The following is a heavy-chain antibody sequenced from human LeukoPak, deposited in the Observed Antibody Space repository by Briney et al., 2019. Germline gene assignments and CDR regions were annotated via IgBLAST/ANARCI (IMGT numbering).Heavy chain of an antibody. D-gene: IGHD6-13*01. J-gene: IGHJ4*02. CDR2: FDPEDGET. V-gene: IGHV1-24*01. Sequence: GASVKVSCKVSGYTLTELSMHWVRQAPGKGLEWMGGFDPEDGETIYAQKFQGRVTMTEDTSTDTAYMELSSLRSEDTAVYYCTREKGIGSSWYHPPDYWGQGTLVTVSS. CDR1: GYTLTELS. CDR3: TREKGIGSSWYHPPDY.